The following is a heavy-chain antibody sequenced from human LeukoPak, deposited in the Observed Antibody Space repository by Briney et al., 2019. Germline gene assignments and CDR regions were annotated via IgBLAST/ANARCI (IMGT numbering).Heavy chain of an antibody. V-gene: IGHV4-31*03. CDR2: IYYSGST. D-gene: IGHD3-10*01. CDR1: GGSMSSGGLY. CDR3: ARAGYYGSGSYRTFDS. J-gene: IGHJ4*02. Sequence: SETLSLTCTVSGGSMSSGGLYWSWIRQHPGMGLEWIGYIYYSGSTFYNPSLKSRVSISVDTSKNQFSLKLRSVTAADTAVYYCARAGYYGSGSYRTFDSWGQGTLVTVSS.